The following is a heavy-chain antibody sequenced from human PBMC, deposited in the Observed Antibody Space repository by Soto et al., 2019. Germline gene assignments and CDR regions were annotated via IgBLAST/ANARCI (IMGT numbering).Heavy chain of an antibody. V-gene: IGHV1-46*01. J-gene: IGHJ4*02. CDR1: GYRLSNYY. Sequence: QVDLVQSGAEVKKPGASVKMSCKSSGYRLSNYYMHWVRQAPGQGLEWMGIVNPSDGRANYARKFQGRVTMTWDTSTTTLFMEVNSLISDDMAIYYCARAELIVAGQAFDSWGQGTLVTVSS. D-gene: IGHD5-12*01. CDR3: ARAELIVAGQAFDS. CDR2: VNPSDGRA.